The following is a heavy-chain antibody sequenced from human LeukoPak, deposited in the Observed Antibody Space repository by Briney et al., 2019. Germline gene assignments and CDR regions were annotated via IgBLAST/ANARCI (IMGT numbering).Heavy chain of an antibody. CDR3: VVNYYGSGSSPGEYYFDY. D-gene: IGHD3-10*01. V-gene: IGHV4-39*01. J-gene: IGHJ4*02. CDR1: GGSISSSSYY. CDR2: IYYSGST. Sequence: SETLSLTCTVSGGSISSSSYYWGWIRQPPGKVLEWIGSIYYSGSTYYNPSLKSRVTISVDTSKNQFSLKLSSVTAADTAVYYCVVNYYGSGSSPGEYYFDYWGQGTLVTVSS.